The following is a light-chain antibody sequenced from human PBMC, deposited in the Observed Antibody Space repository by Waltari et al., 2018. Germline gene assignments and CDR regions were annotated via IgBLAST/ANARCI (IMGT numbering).Light chain of an antibody. CDR2: YNT. Sequence: QSVLTQPPSVSGAPGQRVTIPCTGSSSNIGAGYDVHWYQQLPGAAPKHLIYYNTNRPSGLPDRFSGSKSGASASLAITGLQAEDEADFYCQYYDNSLTGRVFGGGTKLTVL. V-gene: IGLV1-40*01. CDR3: QYYDNSLTGRV. CDR1: SSNIGAGYD. J-gene: IGLJ3*02.